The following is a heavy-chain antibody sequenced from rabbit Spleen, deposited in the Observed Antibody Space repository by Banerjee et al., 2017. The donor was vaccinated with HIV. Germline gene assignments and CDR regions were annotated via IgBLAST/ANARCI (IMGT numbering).Heavy chain of an antibody. Sequence: QSLEESGGGLVKPGASLTLTCKASGFSFSSNDYICWVRQAPGKGLEWIACTAGGRSSFTYYASWAKGRFTISKASSTTVTLQMTSLTAADTATYLCARDLVAVIGWNFSLWGPGTLVTVS. CDR2: TAGGRSSFT. V-gene: IGHV1S40*01. CDR1: GFSFSSNDY. D-gene: IGHD1-1*01. CDR3: ARDLVAVIGWNFSL. J-gene: IGHJ4*01.